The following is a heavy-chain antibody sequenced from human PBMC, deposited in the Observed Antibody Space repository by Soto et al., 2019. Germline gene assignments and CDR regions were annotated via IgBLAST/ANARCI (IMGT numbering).Heavy chain of an antibody. V-gene: IGHV3-15*07. CDR1: SFTFSNAW. CDR3: TTIGSSWGA. J-gene: IGHJ1*01. CDR2: MKSKTDSGTI. Sequence: EVQLVESGGGLVKPGGSLRLSCAASSFTFSNAWMNWVREAPGKRLEWGGRMKSKTDSGTIDYAEHVKGRFTISRDDAKNTLFLQMNSLKTEDTTMYYCTTIGSSWGAWGQGTLVTVSS. D-gene: IGHD6-13*01.